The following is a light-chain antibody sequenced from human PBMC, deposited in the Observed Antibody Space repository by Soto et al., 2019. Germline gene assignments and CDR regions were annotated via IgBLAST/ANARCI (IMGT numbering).Light chain of an antibody. CDR1: QDSSRY. CDR2: DAS. CDR3: QHYDNLP. Sequence: DIQLTQSPSSLSPSVGDSVTNDXQASQDSSRYLNWYQQRPGKASKXLIXDASILETGVPSRFSGSGSGTDFTFTISRLQPKDIATYYCQHYDNLPFGQGTRLEIK. J-gene: IGKJ5*01. V-gene: IGKV1-33*01.